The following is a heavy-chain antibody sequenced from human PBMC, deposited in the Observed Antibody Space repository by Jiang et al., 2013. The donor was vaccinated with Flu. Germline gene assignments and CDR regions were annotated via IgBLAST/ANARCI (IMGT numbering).Heavy chain of an antibody. J-gene: IGHJ6*03. CDR3: AGSYDSSGYQDYYYYYYMDV. Sequence: PGLVKPSQTLSLTCTVSGGSISSGDYYWSWIRQPPGKGLEWIGYIYYSGSTYYNPSLKSRVTISVDTSKNQFSLKLSSVTAADTAVYYCAGSYDSSGYQDYYYYYYMDVWGKGTTVIVSS. D-gene: IGHD3-22*01. CDR2: IYYSGST. V-gene: IGHV4-30-4*01. CDR1: GGSISSGDYY.